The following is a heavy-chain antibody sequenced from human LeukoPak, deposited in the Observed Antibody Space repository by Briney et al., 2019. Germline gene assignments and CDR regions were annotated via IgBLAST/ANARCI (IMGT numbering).Heavy chain of an antibody. V-gene: IGHV4-38-2*02. CDR3: ARINYYDSSGYFFRDS. CDR2: IYHSGST. J-gene: IGHJ4*02. Sequence: PSETLSLTCTVSGYSISSGYYWGWIRQPPGKGLEWIGSIYHSGSTYYNPSLKSRVTISLDTSKNQFSLKLSSVTAADTAIYYCARINYYDSSGYFFRDSWGQGTLVTVSS. CDR1: GYSISSGYY. D-gene: IGHD3-22*01.